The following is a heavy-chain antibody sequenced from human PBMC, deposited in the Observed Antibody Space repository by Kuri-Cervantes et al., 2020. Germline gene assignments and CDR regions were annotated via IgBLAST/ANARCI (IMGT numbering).Heavy chain of an antibody. V-gene: IGHV3-30*03. CDR1: GFIFSSPG. D-gene: IGHD3-9*01. Sequence: GGSLRLSCAASGFIFSSPGMHWLRQAPGKGLEWVALISYDGGNKYYADSMKGRFTISRDNSKNTLYLQMNSLRAEDTAVYYCARGVVDYDILTGPHFDYWGQGTLVTVSS. J-gene: IGHJ4*02. CDR2: ISYDGGNK. CDR3: ARGVVDYDILTGPHFDY.